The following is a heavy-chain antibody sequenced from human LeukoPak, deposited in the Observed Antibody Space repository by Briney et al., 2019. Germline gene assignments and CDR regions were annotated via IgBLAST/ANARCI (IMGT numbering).Heavy chain of an antibody. J-gene: IGHJ4*02. Sequence: ASVKVPCKASGGTFSSYAISWVRQAPGQGLEWMGGIIPIFGTANYAQKLQGRVTITADESTSTAYMELSSLRSEDTAVYYCARSSRYYDSSGLQAYYFDYWGQGTLVTVSS. CDR2: IIPIFGTA. CDR1: GGTFSSYA. D-gene: IGHD3-22*01. CDR3: ARSSRYYDSSGLQAYYFDY. V-gene: IGHV1-69*13.